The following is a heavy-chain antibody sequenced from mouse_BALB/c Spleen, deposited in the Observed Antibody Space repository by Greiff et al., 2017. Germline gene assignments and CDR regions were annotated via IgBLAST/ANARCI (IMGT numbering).Heavy chain of an antibody. Sequence: EVKLMESGGGLVQPGGSLRLSCATSGFTFTDYYMSWVRQPPGKALEWLGFIRNKANGYTTEYSASVKGRFTISRDNSQSILYLQMNTLRAEDSATYYCARSVVAGYYFDCWGQGTTLTVSS. CDR2: IRNKANGYTT. V-gene: IGHV7-3*02. D-gene: IGHD1-1*01. J-gene: IGHJ2*01. CDR3: ARSVVAGYYFDC. CDR1: GFTFTDYY.